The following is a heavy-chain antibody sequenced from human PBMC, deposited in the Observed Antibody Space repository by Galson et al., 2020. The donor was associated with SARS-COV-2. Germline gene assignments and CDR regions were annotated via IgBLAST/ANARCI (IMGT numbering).Heavy chain of an antibody. CDR3: AKEDSFGVVMQFFDP. V-gene: IGHV3-23*01. CDR1: GFTFSNYA. D-gene: IGHD3-3*01. J-gene: IGHJ5*02. CDR2: ISASGDFT. Sequence: GGSLRLSCAASGFTFSNYAMSWVRQAPGKGLEWVSSISASGDFTYYADSVKGRFTISRDNSKNTLSLQMNRLRVEDKAVYYCAKEDSFGVVMQFFDPWGQGTLVTVSS.